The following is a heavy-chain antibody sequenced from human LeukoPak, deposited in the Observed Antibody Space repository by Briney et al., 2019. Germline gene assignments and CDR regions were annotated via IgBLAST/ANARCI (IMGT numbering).Heavy chain of an antibody. J-gene: IGHJ4*02. CDR3: ARTYDSSGYYANY. Sequence: SETLSLTCAVYGGSFCGYYWSWIRQPPGKGLEWIGEINHSGSTNYNPSLKSRVTISVDTSKNQFSLKLSSVTAADTAVYYCARTYDSSGYYANYWGQGTLVTVSS. CDR2: INHSGST. D-gene: IGHD3-22*01. CDR1: GGSFCGYY. V-gene: IGHV4-34*01.